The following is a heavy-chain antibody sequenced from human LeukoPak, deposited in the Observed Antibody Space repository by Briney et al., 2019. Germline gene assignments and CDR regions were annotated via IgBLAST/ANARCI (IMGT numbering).Heavy chain of an antibody. CDR1: GGTFSSYA. D-gene: IGHD4-23*01. Sequence: ASVKVSCKASGGTFSSYAISWVRQAPGQGLEWMGRIIPIFGIANYAQKFQGRVTITADKSTSTAYMELSGLRSEDTAVYYCARLGGNSGFDYWGQGTLVTVSS. J-gene: IGHJ4*02. V-gene: IGHV1-69*04. CDR2: IIPIFGIA. CDR3: ARLGGNSGFDY.